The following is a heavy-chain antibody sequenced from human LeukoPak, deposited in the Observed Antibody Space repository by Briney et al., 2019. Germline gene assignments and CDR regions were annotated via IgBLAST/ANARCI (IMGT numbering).Heavy chain of an antibody. Sequence: GGSLRLSCVASGFIFSSYAMHWVRQAPGKGLEWVAFIRYDGSNKYYADSVKGRFTISRDNSKNTLYLQMNSLRAEDTAVYYCAKGDYESPNWFDPWGQGTLVTVSS. V-gene: IGHV3-30*02. CDR3: AKGDYESPNWFDP. D-gene: IGHD4-17*01. CDR2: IRYDGSNK. J-gene: IGHJ5*02. CDR1: GFIFSSYA.